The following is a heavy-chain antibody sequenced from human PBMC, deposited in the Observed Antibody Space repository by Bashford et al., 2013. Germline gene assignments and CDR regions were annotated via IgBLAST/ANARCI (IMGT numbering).Heavy chain of an antibody. V-gene: IGHV3-30-3*01. CDR3: ARSAPSIASRPRYSYGMDV. CDR2: ISDDGDNK. D-gene: IGHD6-6*01. J-gene: IGHJ6*01. Sequence: VRQAPGKGLEWVAVISDDGDNKDYVDSVKGRVTISRDNSKNTLYLQMNSLRAEDTAVYYCARSAPSIASRPRYSYGMDVWGPRDHGHRLL.